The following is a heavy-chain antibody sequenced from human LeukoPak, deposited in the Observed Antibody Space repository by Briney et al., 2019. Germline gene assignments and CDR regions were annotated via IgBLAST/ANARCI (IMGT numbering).Heavy chain of an antibody. Sequence: PSETLSLTCTVSGGSISSSSYYWGWIRQPPGKGLEWIGSIYYSRSTYYNPSLKSRVTISVDTSKNQFSLKLSSVTAADTAVYYCAREYSGSYYWGQGTLVTVSS. CDR2: IYYSRST. V-gene: IGHV4-39*02. D-gene: IGHD1-26*01. J-gene: IGHJ4*02. CDR1: GGSISSSSYY. CDR3: AREYSGSYY.